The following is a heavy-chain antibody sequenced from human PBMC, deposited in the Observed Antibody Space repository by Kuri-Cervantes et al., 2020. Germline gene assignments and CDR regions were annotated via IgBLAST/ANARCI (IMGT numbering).Heavy chain of an antibody. J-gene: IGHJ5*02. CDR2: IYYSGST. CDR3: ARLNYDYVWGSYRQPNWFDP. V-gene: IGHV4-59*01. Sequence: SEPLSLTCTVSGGSISSYYWSWIRQPPGKGLEWIGYIYYSGSTNYNPSLKSRVTISVDTSKNQFSLKLSSVTAADTAVYYCARLNYDYVWGSYRQPNWFDPWGQGTLVTVSS. CDR1: GGSISSYY. D-gene: IGHD3-16*02.